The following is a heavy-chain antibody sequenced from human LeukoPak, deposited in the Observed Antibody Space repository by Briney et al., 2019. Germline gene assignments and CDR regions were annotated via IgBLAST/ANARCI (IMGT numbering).Heavy chain of an antibody. D-gene: IGHD1-1*01. J-gene: IGHJ5*02. CDR1: GGTFSSYA. CDR3: ARGWNDRWFDP. Sequence: ASVKVSCKASGGTFSSYAISWVRQAPGLGLEWMGRIIPILGIANYAQKFQGRVTITADKSTSTAYMELSSLRSEDTAVYYCARGWNDRWFDPWGQGTLVTVSS. V-gene: IGHV1-69*04. CDR2: IIPILGIA.